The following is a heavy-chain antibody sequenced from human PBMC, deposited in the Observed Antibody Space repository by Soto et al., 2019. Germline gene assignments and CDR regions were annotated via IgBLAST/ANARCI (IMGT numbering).Heavy chain of an antibody. D-gene: IGHD3-16*01. CDR2: IFSAGMT. CDR3: AGAYSFNYAFDY. CDR1: GFTVKGNY. V-gene: IGHV3-53*01. J-gene: IGHJ4*02. Sequence: PGGSLRLSCTPSGFTVKGNYVGWARQASGKGMEWVSIIFSAGMTYYTDSVKGRFTVSKDISKNTLSLQMNSLRADDTAVYFCAGAYSFNYAFDYWSLGTPVTVSS.